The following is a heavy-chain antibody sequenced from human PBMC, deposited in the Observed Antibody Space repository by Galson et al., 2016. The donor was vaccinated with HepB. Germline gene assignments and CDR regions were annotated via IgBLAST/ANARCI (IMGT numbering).Heavy chain of an antibody. CDR3: AKGGRFFFFDF. Sequence: SLRLSCAASGFTFSSSPMHWVRQAPGKGLEWVAFISYDGSNKYYSDSVKGRFTIARDDSNNTLFLQMDSLRGADTAVYYCAKGGRFFFFDFWGQGSLVTVSS. J-gene: IGHJ4*02. CDR1: GFTFSSSP. D-gene: IGHD3-3*01. CDR2: ISYDGSNK. V-gene: IGHV3-30*18.